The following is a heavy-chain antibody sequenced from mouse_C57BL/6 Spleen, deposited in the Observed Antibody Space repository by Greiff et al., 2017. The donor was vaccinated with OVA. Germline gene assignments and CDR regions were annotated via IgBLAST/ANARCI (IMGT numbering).Heavy chain of an antibody. CDR2: IDPANGNT. D-gene: IGHD1-1*01. CDR3: ARDWDLLRSPAFDC. J-gene: IGHJ2*01. Sequence: VQLQQSVAELVRPGASVKLSCTASGFNIKNTYMHWVKQRPEQGLEWIGRIDPANGNTKYDPKFQGKATLTADTSSNTAYLQLSSLTSEDTAIYYCARDWDLLRSPAFDCWGQGTTLTVSS. V-gene: IGHV14-3*01. CDR1: GFNIKNTY.